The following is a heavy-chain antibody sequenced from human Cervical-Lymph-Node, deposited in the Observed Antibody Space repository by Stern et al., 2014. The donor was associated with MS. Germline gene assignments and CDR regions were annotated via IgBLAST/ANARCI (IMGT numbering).Heavy chain of an antibody. V-gene: IGHV3-72*01. D-gene: IGHD1-26*01. J-gene: IGHJ3*02. CDR3: ARGGSYYAFDI. CDR2: IRNKANSYTT. CDR1: GFTFSDYY. Sequence: EQLVESGGGLVQPGGSLRLSCAASGFTFSDYYMDWVRQAPGKGLEWVGRIRNKANSYTTKYAASVKGRFTISRDDSKNSLYLQMNSLKTEDTAVYYCARGGSYYAFDIWGQGTMVTVSS.